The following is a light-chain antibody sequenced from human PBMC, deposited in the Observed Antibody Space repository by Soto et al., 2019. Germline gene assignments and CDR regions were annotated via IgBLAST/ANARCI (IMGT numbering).Light chain of an antibody. CDR1: QTVDTY. V-gene: IGKV3-11*01. Sequence: LTQSPAIVSLSPGEMATLSCTASQTVDTYIAWYQQRPGQPPRLLIHDTSHRASGVPARFRGSGSGTDFTLTITSLEPEDFAVYFCQQRRNWVSFGPGTRV. CDR2: DTS. J-gene: IGKJ3*01. CDR3: QQRRNWVS.